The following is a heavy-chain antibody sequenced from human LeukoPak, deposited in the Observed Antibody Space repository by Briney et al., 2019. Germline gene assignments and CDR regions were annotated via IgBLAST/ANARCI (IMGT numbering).Heavy chain of an antibody. Sequence: SVKVSCKASGGTFSSYAISWVRQAPGQGLEWMGGIIPIFGTANYAQKFQGRVTITADESTSTAYMGLSSLRSEDTAVYYCARVSTGRSYNYYYGMDVWGQGTTVTVSS. D-gene: IGHD3-16*02. J-gene: IGHJ6*02. V-gene: IGHV1-69*13. CDR1: GGTFSSYA. CDR3: ARVSTGRSYNYYYGMDV. CDR2: IIPIFGTA.